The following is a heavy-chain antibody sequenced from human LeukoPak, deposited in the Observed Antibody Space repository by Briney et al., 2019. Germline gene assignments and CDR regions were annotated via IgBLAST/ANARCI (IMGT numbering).Heavy chain of an antibody. J-gene: IGHJ4*02. CDR2: IIPIFCTA. CDR3: ARAGKVVVAAAD. D-gene: IGHD2-15*01. CDR1: GGTFSSYA. Sequence: RASVKVSCKASGGTFSSYAISWVRQAPGQGLEWMGRIIPIFCTANYAQKFQGRVTITADKSTSTAYMELSSLRSEDTAVYYCARAGKVVVAAADWGQGTLVTVSS. V-gene: IGHV1-69*06.